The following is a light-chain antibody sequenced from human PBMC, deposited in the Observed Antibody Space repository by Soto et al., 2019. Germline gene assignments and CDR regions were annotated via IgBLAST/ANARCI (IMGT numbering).Light chain of an antibody. V-gene: IGLV1-47*01. J-gene: IGLJ2*01. CDR3: AAWDDSLRALV. CDR2: RNN. Sequence: QSALTQPPSASGTPGQRVTTSCSGSSSNIGSNYVYWYQQLSGTAPKLLIYRNNQRPSGVPDRFSGSKSGSSASLAISGLRSEDEADYYCAAWDDSLRALVFGGGTKVTVL. CDR1: SSNIGSNY.